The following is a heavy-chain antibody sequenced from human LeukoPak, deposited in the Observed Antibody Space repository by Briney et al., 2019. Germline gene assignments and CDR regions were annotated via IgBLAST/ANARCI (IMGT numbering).Heavy chain of an antibody. CDR2: FDPEDGET. D-gene: IGHD2-2*01. CDR3: ATGEVPAAIWRYYYGMDV. Sequence: ASVKVSCKVSGYTLTELPMHWVRQAPGKGLEWMGGFDPEDGETIYAQKFQGRVTMTEDTSTDTAYMELSSLRSEDTAVYYCATGEVPAAIWRYYYGMDVWGQGTTVTVSS. CDR1: GYTLTELP. V-gene: IGHV1-24*01. J-gene: IGHJ6*02.